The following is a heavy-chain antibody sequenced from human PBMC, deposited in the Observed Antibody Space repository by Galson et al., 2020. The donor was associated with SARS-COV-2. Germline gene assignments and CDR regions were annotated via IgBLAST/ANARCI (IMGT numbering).Heavy chain of an antibody. J-gene: IGHJ2*01. CDR2: ISAGGSNI. V-gene: IGHV3-23*01. CDR1: GFTFTTNA. Sequence: GGSLRLSCAASGFTFTTNAMSWVRQVPGKGPAWVSTISAGGSNIYYADSVKGRFRISRDNSKNTLYLQMDSLRAEDTAVYYCAKDLRGLTRYFDFWGRGTLVTVSS. D-gene: IGHD3-10*01. CDR3: AKDLRGLTRYFDF.